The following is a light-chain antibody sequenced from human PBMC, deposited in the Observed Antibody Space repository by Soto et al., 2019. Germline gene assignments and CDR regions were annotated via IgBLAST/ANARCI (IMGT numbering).Light chain of an antibody. CDR3: QQYGSSPQT. CDR1: QSVSSSY. CDR2: GAS. Sequence: EIVLTQSPGTLSLSPGERATLSCRASQSVSSSYLAWYQQKPGQAPRLLIYGASSSATGMPDRFSGSGSGTDFTRTISRLEPADFAVYYCQQYGSSPQTFGQGTKLEIK. V-gene: IGKV3-20*01. J-gene: IGKJ2*01.